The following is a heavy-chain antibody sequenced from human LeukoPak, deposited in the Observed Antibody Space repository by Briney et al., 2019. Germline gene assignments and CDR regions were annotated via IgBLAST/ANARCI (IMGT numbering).Heavy chain of an antibody. CDR1: GHTFNSHG. V-gene: IGHV1-18*01. D-gene: IGHD4-17*01. J-gene: IGHJ5*02. CDR2: ISTYNGNT. Sequence: ASVKVSCKASGHTFNSHGITWVRQAPGQGLEWMGWISTYNGNTNYAPKLQGRVTMTRNTSISTAYMELRSLRSEDTAVYYCARLSSHYGDYKVDPWGQGTLVAVSS. CDR3: ARLSSHYGDYKVDP.